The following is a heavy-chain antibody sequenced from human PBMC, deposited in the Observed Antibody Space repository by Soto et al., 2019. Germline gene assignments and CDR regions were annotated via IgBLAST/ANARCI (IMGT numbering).Heavy chain of an antibody. CDR2: ISGSGGST. CDR3: AKVVAAGVTTLSYYLDY. CDR1: GFTFSSYA. V-gene: IGHV3-23*01. D-gene: IGHD4-4*01. J-gene: IGHJ4*02. Sequence: EVQLLESGGGLVQPGGSLRLSCAASGFTFSSYAMSWVRQAPGKGLAWVSAISGSGGSTYYADSVKGRFTISRDNSKNTLYLQMNSLRAEDTAVYYCAKVVAAGVTTLSYYLDYWGQGTLVTVSS.